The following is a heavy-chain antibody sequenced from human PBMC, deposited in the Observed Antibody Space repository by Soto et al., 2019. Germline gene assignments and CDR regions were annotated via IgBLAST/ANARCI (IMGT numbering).Heavy chain of an antibody. J-gene: IGHJ4*02. V-gene: IGHV4-39*01. CDR1: GGSISSSSYY. CDR3: ARRGHDYSNSDY. CDR2: IYYSGST. Sequence: SETLSLTCTVSGGSISSSSYYWGWIRQPPGKGLEWIGSIYYSGSTYYNPSLKSRVTISVDTSKNQFSLKLSSVTAADTAVYYCARRGHDYSNSDYWGQGTLVTVSS. D-gene: IGHD4-4*01.